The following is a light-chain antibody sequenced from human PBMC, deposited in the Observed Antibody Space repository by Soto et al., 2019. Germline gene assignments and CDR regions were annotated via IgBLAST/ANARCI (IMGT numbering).Light chain of an antibody. CDR2: DVS. V-gene: IGLV2-14*01. Sequence: QSALTPPASVSGSPGQSIPISCTGTSSDVGGYNYVSWYQQHPGKAPKLMIYDVSNRPSGVSNRFSGSKSGNTAYLTISGLQAEDEADYYCSSYTSSSTVVFGGGTQLTVL. CDR3: SSYTSSSTVV. J-gene: IGLJ2*01. CDR1: SSDVGGYNY.